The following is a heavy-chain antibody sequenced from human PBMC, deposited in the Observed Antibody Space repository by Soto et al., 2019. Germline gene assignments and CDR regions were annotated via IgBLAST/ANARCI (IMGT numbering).Heavy chain of an antibody. V-gene: IGHV4-39*01. CDR2: ISNTGSP. D-gene: IGHD1-1*01. J-gene: IGHJ4*02. Sequence: LQLQESGPGLVKPSETLSLPCTVSVGSISNSDYFWAWMRQPPGRGLEWVGTISNTGSPRYNPSLKSRVTISVDTSKNQFSLRLPSVTAADTAVFYCASQLESTTYFDYWGRGTLVTVSS. CDR3: ASQLESTTYFDY. CDR1: VGSISNSDYF.